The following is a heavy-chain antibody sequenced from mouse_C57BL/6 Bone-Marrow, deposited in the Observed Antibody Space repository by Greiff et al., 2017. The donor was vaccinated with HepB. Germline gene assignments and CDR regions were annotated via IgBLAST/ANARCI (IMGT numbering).Heavy chain of an antibody. J-gene: IGHJ4*01. CDR1: GFSLTSYG. CDR3: AKKGFAYGAMDY. V-gene: IGHV2-4*01. D-gene: IGHD1-1*02. CDR2: IWSGGST. Sequence: QVQLKESGPGLVQPSQSLSITCTVSGFSLTSYGVHWVRQPPGKGLEWLGVIWSGGSTDYNAAFISRLSISKDNSKSQVFFKMNSLQADDTAIYYCAKKGFAYGAMDYWGQGTSVTVSS.